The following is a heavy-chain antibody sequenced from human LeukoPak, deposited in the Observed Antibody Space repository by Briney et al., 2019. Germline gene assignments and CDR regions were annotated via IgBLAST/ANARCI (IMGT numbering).Heavy chain of an antibody. CDR2: IYSGGST. J-gene: IGHJ4*02. CDR3: ASEIYSGVVYFDY. D-gene: IGHD6-19*01. CDR1: GFTFSSYS. Sequence: PGGSLRLSCAASGFTFSSYSMNWVCQAPGKGLEWVLVIYSGGSTYYADSVKGRFTISRDNSKNTLYLQMNSLRAEDTAVYYCASEIYSGVVYFDYWGQGTLVTVSS. V-gene: IGHV3-66*01.